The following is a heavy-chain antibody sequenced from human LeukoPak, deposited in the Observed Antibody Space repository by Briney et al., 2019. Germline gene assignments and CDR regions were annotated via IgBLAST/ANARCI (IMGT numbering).Heavy chain of an antibody. D-gene: IGHD3-10*01. J-gene: IGHJ4*02. Sequence: PSETLSLTCTVSGVSATHGLSFWSWIRQHPGKGLEWIGYLYESGSTYLNPSLESRVSMSLDTSQNQFSLRLRSVTAADTALYYCARLHGDYASGTPPFDYWGQGVLVTVSS. CDR3: ARLHGDYASGTPPFDY. CDR1: GVSATHGLSF. V-gene: IGHV4-31*03. CDR2: LYESGST.